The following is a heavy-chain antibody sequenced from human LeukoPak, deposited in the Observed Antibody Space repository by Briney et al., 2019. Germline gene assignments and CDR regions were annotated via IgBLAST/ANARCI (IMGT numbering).Heavy chain of an antibody. CDR3: AKLIPLYYDFWSGYYEDC. D-gene: IGHD3-3*01. CDR2: ISYDGSNK. Sequence: PGRSLRLSCAASGFTFSSYGMHWVRQAPGKGLEWVAVISYDGSNKYYADSVKGRFTISRDNSKNTLYLQMNSLRAEDTAVYYCAKLIPLYYDFWSGYYEDCWGQGTLVTVSS. V-gene: IGHV3-30*18. J-gene: IGHJ4*02. CDR1: GFTFSSYG.